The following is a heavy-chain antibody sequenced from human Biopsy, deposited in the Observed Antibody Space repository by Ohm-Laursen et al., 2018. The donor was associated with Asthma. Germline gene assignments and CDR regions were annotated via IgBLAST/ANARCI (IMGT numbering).Heavy chain of an antibody. CDR2: ISYDGNHK. CDR1: GFMFRSFG. J-gene: IGHJ4*02. CDR3: AKRRGYSGHDNDY. D-gene: IGHD5-12*01. Sequence: FLRLSCTAPGFMFRSFGMHWVRQAPGKGLEWVAVISYDGNHKFYEDSVKGRFTISRDNSKNTLYLQMNSLRTEDTAVYYCAKRRGYSGHDNDYWGQGTLVTVSS. V-gene: IGHV3-30*18.